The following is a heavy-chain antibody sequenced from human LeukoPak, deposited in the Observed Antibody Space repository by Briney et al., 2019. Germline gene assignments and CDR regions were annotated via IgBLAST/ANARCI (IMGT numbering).Heavy chain of an antibody. D-gene: IGHD4-17*01. V-gene: IGHV3-20*04. Sequence: GGSLRLSCAASGFTFSSYSMNWVRQAPGKGLEWVSGINWNGGSTGYADSVKGRFTISRDNAKNSLYLQMNSLRAEDTALYYCARDREGYGDHDYWGQGTLVTVSS. J-gene: IGHJ4*02. CDR1: GFTFSSYS. CDR3: ARDREGYGDHDY. CDR2: INWNGGST.